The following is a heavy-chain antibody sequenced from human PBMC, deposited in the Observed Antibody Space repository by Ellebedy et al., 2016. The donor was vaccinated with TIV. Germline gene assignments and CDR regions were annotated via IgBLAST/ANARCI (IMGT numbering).Heavy chain of an antibody. CDR1: GFTFSSYA. Sequence: GESLKISCAASGFTFSSYAMHWVRQAPGKGLEWVAVISYDGSNKYYADSVKGRFTISRDNSKNTLYLQMNSLRAEDTAVYYCARDVSGWYHYYYYGMDVWGQGTTVTVSS. V-gene: IGHV3-30*01. J-gene: IGHJ6*02. D-gene: IGHD6-19*01. CDR2: ISYDGSNK. CDR3: ARDVSGWYHYYYYGMDV.